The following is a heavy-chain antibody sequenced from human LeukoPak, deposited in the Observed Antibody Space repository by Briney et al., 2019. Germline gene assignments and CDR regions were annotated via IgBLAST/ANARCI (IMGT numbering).Heavy chain of an antibody. CDR3: ARDLDDGGNSD. D-gene: IGHD4-23*01. CDR1: GGTFSSYA. J-gene: IGHJ4*02. Sequence: SVKVSCKASGGTFSSYAISWVQQAPGQGLEWMGRIIPIFGIANYAQKFQGRVTITADKSTSTAYMELGSLRSEDTAVYYCARDLDDGGNSDWGQGTLVTVSS. V-gene: IGHV1-69*04. CDR2: IIPIFGIA.